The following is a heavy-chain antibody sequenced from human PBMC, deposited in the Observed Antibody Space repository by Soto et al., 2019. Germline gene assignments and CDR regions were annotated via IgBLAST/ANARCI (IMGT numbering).Heavy chain of an antibody. Sequence: NPGGSLGLSCAASGFTFSDYYMSWIRQAPGKGLEWVSYISSSGSIIYYADSVKGRFTISRDNAKNSLYLQMNSLRAEDTAVYYCARYQGYDESSGYCDYWGQGTLGTVSA. V-gene: IGHV3-11*01. J-gene: IGHJ4*02. CDR2: ISSSGSII. CDR3: ARYQGYDESSGYCDY. D-gene: IGHD3-22*01. CDR1: GFTFSDYY.